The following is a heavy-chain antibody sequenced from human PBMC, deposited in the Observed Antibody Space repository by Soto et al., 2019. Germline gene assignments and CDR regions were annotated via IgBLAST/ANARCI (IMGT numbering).Heavy chain of an antibody. CDR2: INHSGST. D-gene: IGHD3-16*01. CDR3: ARGRYASRGSQPAKVDYYYGMDV. V-gene: IGHV4-34*01. CDR1: GGSFSGYY. J-gene: IGHJ6*02. Sequence: QVQLQQWGAGLLKPSETLSLTCAVYGGSFSGYYWSWIRQPPGKGLEWIGEINHSGSTNYNPSLKSRVTISVDTSKNQFSLKLSSVTAADTAVYYCARGRYASRGSQPAKVDYYYGMDVWGQGTTVTVSS.